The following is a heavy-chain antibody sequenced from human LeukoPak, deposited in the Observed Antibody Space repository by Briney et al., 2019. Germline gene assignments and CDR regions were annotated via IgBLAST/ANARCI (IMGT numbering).Heavy chain of an antibody. CDR2: IYTSGST. CDR1: GGSISSYY. Sequence: PSETLSLTCTVSGGSISSYYWSWIRQPAGKGLEWIGRIYTSGSTNYNPSLKSRVTMSVDTSKNQFSLKLSSVTAADTAVYYCARQSYYDSSGYYHYWGQGTLVTVSS. V-gene: IGHV4-4*07. D-gene: IGHD3-22*01. CDR3: ARQSYYDSSGYYHY. J-gene: IGHJ4*02.